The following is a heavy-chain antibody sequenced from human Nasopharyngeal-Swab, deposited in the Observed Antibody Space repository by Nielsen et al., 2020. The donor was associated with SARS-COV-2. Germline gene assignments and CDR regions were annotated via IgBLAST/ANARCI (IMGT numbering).Heavy chain of an antibody. Sequence: GESLKISCAASGFTFRSYAISWVRQAPGKGLEWVSVISGSDHTTYYADPVKGRFTISRDNSKNTLYLRMNSLRAEDTAVYYCARGNGSYYLYIWDNWGQGTLVTVSS. CDR2: ISGSDHTT. CDR3: ARGNGSYYLYIWDN. V-gene: IGHV3-23*01. D-gene: IGHD1-26*01. J-gene: IGHJ4*02. CDR1: GFTFRSYA.